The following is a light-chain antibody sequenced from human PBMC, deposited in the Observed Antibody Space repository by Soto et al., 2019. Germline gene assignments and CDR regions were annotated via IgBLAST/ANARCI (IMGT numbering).Light chain of an antibody. V-gene: IGLV2-23*02. CDR2: EVS. Sequence: QSVLTQPASVSGSPGQSITISCTGTSSDVGRYNLVSWYQQHPGKAPKLMIYEVSKRPSGVSNRFSGSKSGNTASLTISGLQAEDEADYYCCSYAGSSTYVFGTGTKVTV. J-gene: IGLJ1*01. CDR1: SSDVGRYNL. CDR3: CSYAGSSTYV.